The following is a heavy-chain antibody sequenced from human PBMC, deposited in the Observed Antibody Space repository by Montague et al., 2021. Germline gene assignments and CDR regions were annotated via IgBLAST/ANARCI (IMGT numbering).Heavy chain of an antibody. CDR2: ISYGGSDT. J-gene: IGHJ1*01. CDR1: GFTFSNYP. V-gene: IGHV3-30-3*01. D-gene: IGHD6-19*01. Sequence: SLRLSCAASGFTFSNYPMHWVRQAPGKGLEWVAVISYGGSDTFYADSVKGRFTISRDNSKNTLYLQMNSLRAEDTAVYYCARSLTSGLLAEYFQHWGQGTLVTVSS. CDR3: ARSLTSGLLAEYFQH.